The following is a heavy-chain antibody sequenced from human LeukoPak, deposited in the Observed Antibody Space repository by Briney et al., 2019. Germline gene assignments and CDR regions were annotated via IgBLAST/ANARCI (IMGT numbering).Heavy chain of an antibody. CDR1: GDSVSSNSAA. CDR2: TYYRSKWYN. D-gene: IGHD5-12*01. V-gene: IGHV6-1*01. CDR3: AREDIVATTRNAYYYYGMDV. Sequence: SQTLSLTCAISGDSVSSNSAAWNWIRQSPSRGLEWLGRTYYRSKWYNDYAVSVKSRITINPDTSKNQFSLQLNSVTPEDTAVYYCAREDIVATTRNAYYYYGMDVWGQGTTVTVSS. J-gene: IGHJ6*02.